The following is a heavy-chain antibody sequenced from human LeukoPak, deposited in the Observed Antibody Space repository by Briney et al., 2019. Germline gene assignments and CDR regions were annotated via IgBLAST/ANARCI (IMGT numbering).Heavy chain of an antibody. Sequence: PGRSLRLSCAASGFTFSSYAMHWVRQAPGKGLEWVAVISYDGSNKYYADSVKGRFTISRDNSKNTLYLQMNSLRAEDTAVYYCARTDSDAFDIWGQGTMVTVSS. CDR3: ARTDSDAFDI. CDR2: ISYDGSNK. V-gene: IGHV3-30-3*01. J-gene: IGHJ3*02. CDR1: GFTFSSYA. D-gene: IGHD2-15*01.